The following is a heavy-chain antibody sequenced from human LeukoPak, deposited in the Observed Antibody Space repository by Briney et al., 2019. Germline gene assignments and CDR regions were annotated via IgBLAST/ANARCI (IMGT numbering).Heavy chain of an antibody. D-gene: IGHD3-10*01. J-gene: IGHJ6*03. CDR2: INLNSGGT. Sequence: ASVKVSCKASGYPFTAYYMHWVRQAPGHGLEWMGRINLNSGGTNYAQKFKGTVTITGDTSINTAYMEVRGLKSDDTAVYYCARDQGGLVRFGELSGYMDAWGKGTTVTVSS. CDR3: ARDQGGLVRFGELSGYMDA. V-gene: IGHV1-2*06. CDR1: GYPFTAYY.